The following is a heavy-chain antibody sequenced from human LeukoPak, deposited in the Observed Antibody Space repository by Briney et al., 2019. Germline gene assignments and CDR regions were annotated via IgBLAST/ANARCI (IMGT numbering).Heavy chain of an antibody. CDR1: GYSFTSYW. J-gene: IGHJ5*02. Sequence: GESLKISCKGSGYSFTSYWIGWVRQMPGKGLEWMGIIYPGDSDTRYSPSFQGQVTISADKSISTAYLQWSSLKASDTAVYYCARSIAARPNWFDPWGQGTLVTVSS. CDR3: ARSIAARPNWFDP. D-gene: IGHD6-6*01. CDR2: IYPGDSDT. V-gene: IGHV5-51*01.